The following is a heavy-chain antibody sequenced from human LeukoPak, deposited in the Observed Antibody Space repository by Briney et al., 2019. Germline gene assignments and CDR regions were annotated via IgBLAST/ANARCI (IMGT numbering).Heavy chain of an antibody. V-gene: IGHV3-21*01. CDR1: GFTVSSNY. J-gene: IGHJ4*02. D-gene: IGHD4/OR15-4a*01. CDR2: ISSSSNYI. CDR3: ARDAEDPRLW. Sequence: GGSLRLSCAASGFTVSSNYMNWVRQAPGKGLEWVSSISSSSNYIYYADSVKGRFTISRDNAKNSLYLQMNSLRAEDTAVYYCARDAEDPRLWWGQGTLVTVSS.